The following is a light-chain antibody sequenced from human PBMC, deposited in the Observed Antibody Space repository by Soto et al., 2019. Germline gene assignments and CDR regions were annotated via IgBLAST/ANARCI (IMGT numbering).Light chain of an antibody. V-gene: IGLV3-21*04. Sequence: SYELTQPPSLSVAPGKTAKFTCGGSSIGSKNVHWYQQRPGQAPVLVIYYDSDRPSGIPERFSGSNSGNTATLTISRVEAGDEADYYCQVWDSSSDHSVVFGGGTKLTVL. CDR2: YDS. CDR1: SIGSKN. CDR3: QVWDSSSDHSVV. J-gene: IGLJ2*01.